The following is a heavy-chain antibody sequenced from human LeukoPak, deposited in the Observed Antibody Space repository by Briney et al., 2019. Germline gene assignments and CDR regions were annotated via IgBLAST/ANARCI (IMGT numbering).Heavy chain of an antibody. D-gene: IGHD6-19*01. CDR3: TSLSSGWDYFDY. CDR1: GFTFSGSA. Sequence: PGGSLRLSCAASGFTFSGSAMHWVRQASGKGLEWVGRIRSKANSYATAYAASVKGRFTISRDDSKNTAYLQMNSLKTEDTAVYYCTSLSSGWDYFDYWGQGTLVTVSS. CDR2: IRSKANSYAT. J-gene: IGHJ4*02. V-gene: IGHV3-73*01.